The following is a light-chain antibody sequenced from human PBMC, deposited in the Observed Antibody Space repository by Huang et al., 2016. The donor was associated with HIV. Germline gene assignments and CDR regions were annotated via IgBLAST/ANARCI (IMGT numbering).Light chain of an antibody. Sequence: DIVLTQSPATLSLSPGERATLSCRASQSVDTFLAWHQQRPGQAPRLLISDASNRATGIPARFSGSGSGRDFTLTISSLAPEDFVVYYCQQRRNWPITFGQGTRLEIK. CDR3: QQRRNWPIT. CDR2: DAS. V-gene: IGKV3-11*02. CDR1: QSVDTF. J-gene: IGKJ5*01.